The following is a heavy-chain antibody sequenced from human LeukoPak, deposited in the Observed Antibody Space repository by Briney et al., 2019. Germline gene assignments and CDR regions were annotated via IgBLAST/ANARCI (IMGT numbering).Heavy chain of an antibody. V-gene: IGHV3-20*04. Sequence: GGSLRLSCAASGFTFDDYGMSWVRQAPGKGLEWVSGINWNGGSTGYADSVKGRFTISRDNSKNTLYLQMNSLRAEDTAVYYCAKLGKTENHYGSGRFSYYYYMDVWGKGTTVTISS. J-gene: IGHJ6*03. D-gene: IGHD3-10*01. CDR3: AKLGKTENHYGSGRFSYYYYMDV. CDR2: INWNGGST. CDR1: GFTFDDYG.